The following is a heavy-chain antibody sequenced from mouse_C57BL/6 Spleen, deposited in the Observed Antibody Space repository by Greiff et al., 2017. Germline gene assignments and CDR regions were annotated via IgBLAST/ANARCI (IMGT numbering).Heavy chain of an antibody. V-gene: IGHV1-80*01. CDR3: ARRGYYGSSYEWYFDV. Sequence: VKLMESGAELVKPGASVKISCKASGYAFSSYWMNWVKQRPGKGLEWIGQIYPGDGDTNYNGKFKGKATLTADKSSSTAYMQLSSLTSEDSAVYYCARRGYYGSSYEWYFDVWGTGTTVTVSS. CDR2: IYPGDGDT. D-gene: IGHD1-1*01. CDR1: GYAFSSYW. J-gene: IGHJ1*03.